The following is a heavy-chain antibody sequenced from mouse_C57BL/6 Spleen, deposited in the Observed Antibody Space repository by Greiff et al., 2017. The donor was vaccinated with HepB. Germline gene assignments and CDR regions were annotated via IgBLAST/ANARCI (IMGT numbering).Heavy chain of an antibody. CDR3: ARWSWLSYAMDY. CDR1: GYTFTDYY. Sequence: VQPQQSGPELVKPGASVKISCKASGYTFTDYYMNWVKQSHGKSLEWIGDINPNNGGTSYNQKFKGKATLTVDKSSSTAYMELRSLTSEDSAVYYCARWSWLSYAMDYWGQGTSVTVSS. J-gene: IGHJ4*01. CDR2: INPNNGGT. V-gene: IGHV1-26*01.